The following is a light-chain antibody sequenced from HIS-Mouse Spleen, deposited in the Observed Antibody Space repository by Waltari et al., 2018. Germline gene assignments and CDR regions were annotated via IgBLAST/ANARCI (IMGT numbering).Light chain of an antibody. Sequence: QSALTQPPSVSGAPGQRVTISCTGSSSNIAAGSGGPLYQQLPGTAPKLLIYGNSNRPSGVPDRFSGSKSGTSASLAITGLQAEDEADYYCQSYDSSLSGPVVFGGGTKLTVL. CDR1: SSNIAAGSG. CDR2: GNS. J-gene: IGLJ2*01. V-gene: IGLV1-40*01. CDR3: QSYDSSLSGPVV.